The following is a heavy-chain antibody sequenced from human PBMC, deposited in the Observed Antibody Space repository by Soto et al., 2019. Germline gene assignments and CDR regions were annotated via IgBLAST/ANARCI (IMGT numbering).Heavy chain of an antibody. J-gene: IGHJ6*03. CDR3: ARHYCSGGSCYLDYYYYMDV. CDR1: GGPIRSYY. V-gene: IGHV4-59*01. D-gene: IGHD2-15*01. Sequence: QVQLQESGPGLVKPSETLSLTCTVSGGPIRSYYWSWIRQPPGKGLEWIGYIYYSGSTNYNPSLKSRVTLSVDTSKNQFSLKVSSVTAADTAVYYCARHYCSGGSCYLDYYYYMDVWGKGTTVTVSS. CDR2: IYYSGST.